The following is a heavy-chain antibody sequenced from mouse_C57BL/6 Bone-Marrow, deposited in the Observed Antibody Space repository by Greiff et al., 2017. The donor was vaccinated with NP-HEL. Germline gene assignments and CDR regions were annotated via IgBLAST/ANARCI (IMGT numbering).Heavy chain of an antibody. CDR3: ARHGSSYWYFDV. CDR2: IHPNSGST. V-gene: IGHV1-64*01. Sequence: QVQLQQPGAKLVKPGASVKLSCKASGYTFTSYWMHWVKQRPGQGLEWIGMIHPNSGSTNYNEKFKSKATLTVDKSSSTAYMQLSSLTSEDSAVYYCARHGSSYWYFDVWGTGTTVTVSS. J-gene: IGHJ1*03. D-gene: IGHD1-1*01. CDR1: GYTFTSYW.